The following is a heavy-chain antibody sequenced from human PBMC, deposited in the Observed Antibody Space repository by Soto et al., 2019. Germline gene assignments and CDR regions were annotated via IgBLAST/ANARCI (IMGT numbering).Heavy chain of an antibody. J-gene: IGHJ4*02. V-gene: IGHV3-33*01. CDR3: ARSVYDSSGHYHSSFDD. CDR2: IWYDGSNK. D-gene: IGHD3-22*01. Sequence: GGSLRLSCAASGFTFSSYGMHWVRQAPGKGLEWVAVIWYDGSNKYYADSVKGRFTISRDNSKNTLYLQMNSLRAEDTAVYYCARSVYDSSGHYHSSFDDWGQGTLVTVSS. CDR1: GFTFSSYG.